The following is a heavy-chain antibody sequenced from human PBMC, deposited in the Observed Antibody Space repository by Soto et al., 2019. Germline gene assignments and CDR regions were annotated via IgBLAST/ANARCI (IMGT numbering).Heavy chain of an antibody. V-gene: IGHV3-21*01. J-gene: IGHJ6*02. Sequence: PGGSLRLSCAASGFTFTSYSMNWVRQAPGKGLEWVSSISSSSTFIYDADSVKGRFSISRDNAKNSLFLQMNSLRAEDTAVYFCAGGRPTGYSYYGMDVWGQGTTVTVCS. CDR2: ISSSSTFI. D-gene: IGHD1-1*01. CDR3: AGGRPTGYSYYGMDV. CDR1: GFTFTSYS.